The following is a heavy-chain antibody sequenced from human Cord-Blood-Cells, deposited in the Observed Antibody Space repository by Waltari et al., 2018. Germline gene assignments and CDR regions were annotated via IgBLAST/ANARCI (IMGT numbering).Heavy chain of an antibody. V-gene: IGHV3-30-3*01. CDR3: ARDSYDSFDY. CDR1: GFTFSSYA. Sequence: QVQLVESGGGVVQPGRSLRLSCAASGFTFSSYAMHWVRQAPGKGLEWVEVISNDGSNKYYADSVKGRLTISRDNSKNTLYLQMNSLRAEDTAVYYCARDSYDSFDYWGQGTLVTVSS. D-gene: IGHD3-3*01. CDR2: ISNDGSNK. J-gene: IGHJ4*02.